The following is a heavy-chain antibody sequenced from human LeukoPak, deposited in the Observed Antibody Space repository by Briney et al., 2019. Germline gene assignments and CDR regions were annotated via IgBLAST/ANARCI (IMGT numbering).Heavy chain of an antibody. CDR1: GFTFGSYW. Sequence: PGGSLRLSCAASGFTFGSYWMHWVRQAPGKGLVWVSRIKSDGSNTDYADSVKGRFTISRDNAENTLYLQMNSLRAEDTAVYYCAKDLGVRYFDWLIPGSDYWGQGTLVTVSS. CDR2: IKSDGSNT. CDR3: AKDLGVRYFDWLIPGSDY. J-gene: IGHJ4*02. V-gene: IGHV3-74*01. D-gene: IGHD3-9*01.